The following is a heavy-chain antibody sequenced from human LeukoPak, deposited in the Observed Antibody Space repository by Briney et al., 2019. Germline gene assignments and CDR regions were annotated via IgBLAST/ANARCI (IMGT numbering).Heavy chain of an antibody. CDR1: AFTFSSYW. CDR3: ANEGVRSNSYCYLGT. V-gene: IGHV3-74*01. Sequence: GGSLRLSCAASAFTFSSYWTYWVRQAPEKGPVWVSGIAPDGSERRYADSVRGRFTISRDNSRNTLYLQMDSLRTEDTGVYYCANEGVRSNSYCYLGTWGQGTQVIVSS. CDR2: IAPDGSER. J-gene: IGHJ5*02. D-gene: IGHD6-13*01.